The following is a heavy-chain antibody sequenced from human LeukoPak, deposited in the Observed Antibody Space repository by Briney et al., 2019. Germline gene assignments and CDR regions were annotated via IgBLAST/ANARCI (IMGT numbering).Heavy chain of an antibody. V-gene: IGHV3-74*01. CDR3: ARDRSDRRRTPNIDY. D-gene: IGHD4/OR15-4a*01. CDR1: GFTFSSYW. Sequence: GGSLRLSCAASGFTFSSYWMHWVRQAPGKGLVWVSRINSDGSSTSYADSVKGRFTISRDNAKNTLYLQMNSLRAEDTAVYYWARDRSDRRRTPNIDYWGQGTLVTVSS. J-gene: IGHJ4*02. CDR2: INSDGSST.